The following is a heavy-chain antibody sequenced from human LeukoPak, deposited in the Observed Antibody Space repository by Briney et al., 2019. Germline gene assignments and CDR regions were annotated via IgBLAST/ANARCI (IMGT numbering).Heavy chain of an antibody. D-gene: IGHD2-2*01. CDR1: GFTFSGSA. CDR3: TSLLGYCSSTSCPRWDY. V-gene: IGHV3-73*01. Sequence: GGSLKLACAASGFTFSGSAMHWVRQASGKGLEWVGRIRSKANSCATAYAASVKGRFTISRDDSKNTAYLQMNSLKTEDPAVYYCTSLLGYCSSTSCPRWDYWGQGTLVTVSS. J-gene: IGHJ4*02. CDR2: IRSKANSCAT.